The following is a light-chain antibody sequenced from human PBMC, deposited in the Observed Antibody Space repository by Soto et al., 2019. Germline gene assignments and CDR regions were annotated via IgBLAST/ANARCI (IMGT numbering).Light chain of an antibody. V-gene: IGLV2-8*01. CDR1: SSDVGFYNF. J-gene: IGLJ1*01. Sequence: QSVLTQPPSTSGSPGQSLTISCTGTSSDVGFYNFVSWYQQRPGKAPKLVIYEVTKRPSGVPDRFSGSKSGCTASLTVSGLQADDEADYYCASYAGTRLFVFGSGTKVTVL. CDR3: ASYAGTRLFV. CDR2: EVT.